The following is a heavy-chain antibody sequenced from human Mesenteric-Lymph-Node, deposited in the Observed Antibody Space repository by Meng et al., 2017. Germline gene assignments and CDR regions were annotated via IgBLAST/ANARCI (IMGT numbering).Heavy chain of an antibody. CDR3: ANYPRGYDYELVNY. Sequence: GESLKISCAASGFTFSSYAMSWVRQAPGKGLEWVSAISGSGGSTYYADSVKGRFTISRDNSKNTLYLQMNSLRAEDTAVYYCANYPRGYDYELVNYWGQGTLVTVSS. J-gene: IGHJ4*02. V-gene: IGHV3-23*01. CDR1: GFTFSSYA. CDR2: ISGSGGST. D-gene: IGHD4-17*01.